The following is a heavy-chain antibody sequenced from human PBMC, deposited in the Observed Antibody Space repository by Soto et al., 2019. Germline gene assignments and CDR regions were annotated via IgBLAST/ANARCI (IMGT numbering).Heavy chain of an antibody. D-gene: IGHD2-2*01. J-gene: IGHJ5*02. CDR3: TRELGLRCASASCPYILFDV. V-gene: IGHV3-48*03. CDR1: GFTFSAYD. CDR2: ISSTGAT. Sequence: PGGSLRLSCAATGFTFSAYDMNWGRQAPGKGLEWIAYISSTGATHHADSGKRRFTIYRDNAKNTRFLQLRGLRVDDPGVYFCTRELGLRCASASCPYILFDVWGQGTLVNVCS.